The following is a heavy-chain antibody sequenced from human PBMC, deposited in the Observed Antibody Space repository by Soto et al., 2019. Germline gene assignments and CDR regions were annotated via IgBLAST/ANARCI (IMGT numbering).Heavy chain of an antibody. CDR2: IYTSGNS. J-gene: IGHJ4*02. CDR1: GGSIRNYY. Sequence: QVQLQESGPGLVKPSETLSLTCSVSGGSIRNYYWNWIRQPAGKGLEWIGRIYTSGNSDYNPSLKSRVTMSADTSKNQLSLRLSSVTAAASAVYYCARLWFGKPPGYLDSWGQGSRVTISS. CDR3: ARLWFGKPPGYLDS. V-gene: IGHV4-4*07. D-gene: IGHD3-10*01.